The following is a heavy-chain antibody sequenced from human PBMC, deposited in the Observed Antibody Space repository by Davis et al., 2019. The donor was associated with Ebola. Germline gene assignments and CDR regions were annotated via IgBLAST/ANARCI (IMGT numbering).Heavy chain of an antibody. Sequence: GESLKISCAASGFTFSSYAMSWVRQAPGKGLEWVSAISGSGGSTYYADSVKGRFTASRDNAKNSLYLQINGLRDEDTAVYYCARDRSGGAFDIWGQGTMVTVSS. J-gene: IGHJ3*02. CDR3: ARDRSGGAFDI. CDR1: GFTFSSYA. D-gene: IGHD1-26*01. CDR2: ISGSGGST. V-gene: IGHV3-23*01.